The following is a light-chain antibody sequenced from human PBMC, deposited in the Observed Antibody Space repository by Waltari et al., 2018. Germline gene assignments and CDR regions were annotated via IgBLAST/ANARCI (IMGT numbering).Light chain of an antibody. V-gene: IGKV3-15*01. CDR2: GAS. CDR1: QTVSSN. J-gene: IGKJ1*01. Sequence: ETILTQSPSTLSVSPGERATLSCRASQTVSSNLAWYQQKPGQAPRHLIYGASTRAAGIPARFSGSGSGTQFTLTINSLQSEDFAVYYCQQYNNWPPWTFGQGTKVEIK. CDR3: QQYNNWPPWT.